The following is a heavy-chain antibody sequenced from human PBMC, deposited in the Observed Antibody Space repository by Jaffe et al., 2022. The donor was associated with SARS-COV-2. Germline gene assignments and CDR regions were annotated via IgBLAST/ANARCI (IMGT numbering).Heavy chain of an antibody. Sequence: DVQLVESGGGLVKPGGSLRLSCAASGFTFSYASMTWVRQAPGKGLEWVGHIKSKTDGGTTDCAAPVRDRFTISKDESNSTLYLQMNSLKTEDTAVYYCTTSRWGSAADYWGQGTLVTVSS. J-gene: IGHJ4*02. D-gene: IGHD2-21*01. CDR1: GFTFSYAS. V-gene: IGHV3-15*01. CDR2: IKSKTDGGTT. CDR3: TTSRWGSAADY.